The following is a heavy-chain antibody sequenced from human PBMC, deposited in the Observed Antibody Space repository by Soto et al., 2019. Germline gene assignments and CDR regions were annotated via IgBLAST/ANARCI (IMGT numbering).Heavy chain of an antibody. CDR2: MNSTRSTI. CDR1: GFTFSSYS. V-gene: IGHV3-48*02. Sequence: GGSLRLSCAASGFTFSSYSMNWVRQAPGKGLECVTYMNSTRSTIYYADSVKGRSTTSRDNAKKSLYLQMTSLRDDDTAVYYCARDRREPYYYYGMDVWGQGTTVTVSS. CDR3: ARDRREPYYYYGMDV. D-gene: IGHD1-26*01. J-gene: IGHJ6*02.